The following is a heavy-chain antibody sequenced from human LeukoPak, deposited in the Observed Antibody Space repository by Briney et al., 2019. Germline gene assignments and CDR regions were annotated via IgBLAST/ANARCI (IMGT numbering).Heavy chain of an antibody. D-gene: IGHD3-9*01. CDR3: ARANDNYYYYYMDV. V-gene: IGHV3-21*01. J-gene: IGHJ6*03. CDR2: ISSSSSYI. CDR1: GFSFSNDV. Sequence: PGGSLRLSCAASGFSFSNDVMSWVRQAPGKGLEWVSSISSSSSYIYYADSVKGRFTISRDNPKNSLYLQMNSLRAEDTAVYYCARANDNYYYYYMDVWGKGTTVTISS.